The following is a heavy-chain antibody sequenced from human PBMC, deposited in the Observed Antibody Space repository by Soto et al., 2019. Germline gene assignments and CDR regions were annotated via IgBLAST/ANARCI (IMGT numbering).Heavy chain of an antibody. J-gene: IGHJ5*02. CDR1: GFTFSSYS. CDR2: ISSSSSTI. Sequence: EVQLVESGGGLVQPGGSLRLSCAASGFTFSSYSMNWVRQAPGKGLEWVSYISSSSSTIYYADSVKGRFTISRDNAKNSLYLQMNSLRAEDTAVYYCARERWFGDTHNWFDPWGQGTLVTVSS. V-gene: IGHV3-48*01. D-gene: IGHD3-10*01. CDR3: ARERWFGDTHNWFDP.